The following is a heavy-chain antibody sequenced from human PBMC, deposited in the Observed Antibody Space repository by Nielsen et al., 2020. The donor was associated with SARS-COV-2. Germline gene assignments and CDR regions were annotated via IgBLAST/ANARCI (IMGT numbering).Heavy chain of an antibody. J-gene: IGHJ4*02. Sequence: ASVKVSCKSSGYTFSDFWIHWVRQAPGQGLEWMGRINPKNGATNYAQKFQGRVTVTRDTSSSTVYMELRSLRSDDTAVYYCARDCSGGPCYATYWGQGTLVTVSS. CDR1: GYTFSDFW. CDR3: ARDCSGGPCYATY. D-gene: IGHD2-15*01. V-gene: IGHV1-2*06. CDR2: INPKNGAT.